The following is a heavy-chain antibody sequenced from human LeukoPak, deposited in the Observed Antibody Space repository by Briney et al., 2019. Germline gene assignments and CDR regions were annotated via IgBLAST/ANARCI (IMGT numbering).Heavy chain of an antibody. D-gene: IGHD3-3*01. CDR3: AKLWYYDSWSGPNWFDP. CDR1: GFTFSSYA. CDR2: ISGSGGST. J-gene: IGHJ5*02. Sequence: AGGSLRLSCAAPGFTFSSYAMSWVRQAPGKGLEWVSAISGSGGSTYYADSVKGRFTISRDNSKNTLYLQMNSLRAEDTAVYYCAKLWYYDSWSGPNWFDPWGQGTLVTVSS. V-gene: IGHV3-23*01.